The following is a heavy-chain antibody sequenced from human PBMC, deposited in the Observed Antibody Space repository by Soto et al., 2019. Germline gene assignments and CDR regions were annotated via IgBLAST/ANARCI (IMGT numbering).Heavy chain of an antibody. Sequence: SCGASGFTFGSIGVHCVRQTPSKGLEWVAVISYDGSNKYYADSGKGRCTISRDNSKNTLYLQMTSLRAEDTAVHSCANSRDGYTVFEYWGHRTLVIVSS. CDR3: ANSRDGYTVFEY. D-gene: IGHD5-12*01. CDR1: GFTFGSIG. J-gene: IGHJ4*01. CDR2: ISYDGSNK. V-gene: IGHV3-30*18.